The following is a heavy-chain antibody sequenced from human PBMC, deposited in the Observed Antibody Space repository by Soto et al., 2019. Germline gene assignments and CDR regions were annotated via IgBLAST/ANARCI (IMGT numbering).Heavy chain of an antibody. D-gene: IGHD3-3*01. V-gene: IGHV3-23*01. J-gene: IGHJ4*02. CDR1: GFSFSIYS. Sequence: AGGSLRLSCAASGFSFSIYSMSWVRQAPGKGLEWVCGISASGENTYYADSVKGRFTISRDNSKNTMYLQMNNLRVEDKALYYCADGGEWSFNFEYWGQGTLVTVSS. CDR2: ISASGENT. CDR3: ADGGEWSFNFEY.